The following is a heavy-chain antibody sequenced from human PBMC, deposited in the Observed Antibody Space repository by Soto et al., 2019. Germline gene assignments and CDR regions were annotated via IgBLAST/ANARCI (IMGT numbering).Heavy chain of an antibody. J-gene: IGHJ4*02. D-gene: IGHD5-12*01. CDR2: ISSSSSYI. CDR1: GFTFSSYS. Sequence: EVQLVESGGGLVKPGGSLRLSCAASGFTFSSYSMNWVRQAPGKGLEWVSSISSSSSYIYYADSVKGRFTISRDNAKNSLYLQMNSLRAEDTAVYYCARVEMATELRHYWGQGALVTVSS. CDR3: ARVEMATELRHY. V-gene: IGHV3-21*01.